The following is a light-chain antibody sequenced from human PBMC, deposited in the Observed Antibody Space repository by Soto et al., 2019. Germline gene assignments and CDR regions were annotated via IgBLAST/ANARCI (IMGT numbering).Light chain of an antibody. CDR1: QSVLYSSNNKNY. V-gene: IGKV4-1*01. CDR3: QQYYSTPPT. Sequence: DIVMTQSPDSLAVSLGERATINCKSSQSVLYSSNNKNYLAWYQQKPGQPPKLLIYWASTRESGVPDRFSGSGSWTDFTLTISSLQAEDVAVYYCQQYYSTPPTFGPETKVDIK. CDR2: WAS. J-gene: IGKJ3*01.